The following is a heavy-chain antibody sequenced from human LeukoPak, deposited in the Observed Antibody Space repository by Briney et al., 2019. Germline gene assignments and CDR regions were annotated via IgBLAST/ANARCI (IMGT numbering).Heavy chain of an antibody. V-gene: IGHV3-74*01. CDR3: ARSPYGGYGDN. CDR1: GFXFSSYW. D-gene: IGHD4-17*01. CDR2: INSDGGST. J-gene: IGHJ4*02. Sequence: PGGSLRLSCAASGFXFSSYWIHWVRQPPGKGLVWVSRINSDGGSTTYADSVKGRFTISRDNARNTLYLQMNSLRAEDTAVYYCARSPYGGYGDNWGQGTLVTVSS.